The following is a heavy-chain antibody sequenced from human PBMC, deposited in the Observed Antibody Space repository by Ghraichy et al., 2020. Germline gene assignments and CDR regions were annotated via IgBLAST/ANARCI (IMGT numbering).Heavy chain of an antibody. V-gene: IGHV4-59*01. CDR2: IYYSGST. J-gene: IGHJ5*02. CDR3: ARDRGSSSWPPWGWFDP. Sequence: SETLSLTCTVSGGSISSYYWSWIRQPPGKGLEWIGYIYYSGSTNYNPSLKSRVTISVDTSKNQFSLKLSSVTAADTAVYYCARDRGSSSWPPWGWFDPWGQGTLVTVSS. D-gene: IGHD6-13*01. CDR1: GGSISSYY.